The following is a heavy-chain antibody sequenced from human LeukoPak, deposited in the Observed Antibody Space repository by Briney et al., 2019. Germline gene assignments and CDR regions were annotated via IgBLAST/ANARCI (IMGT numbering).Heavy chain of an antibody. CDR2: VEYSGGSA. CDR1: GFTLSSYE. V-gene: IGHV3-23*01. CDR3: AKAPVTTCRGAFCYPFDY. Sequence: PGGSLRLSCTVSGFTLSSYEMSWIRQAPGKGLEWVSSVEYSGGSAYYADSVKGRFTISRDDSKNTLYLQLSSLRAEDTAVYYCAKAPVTTCRGAFCYPFDYWGLGTLVTVSS. D-gene: IGHD2-15*01. J-gene: IGHJ4*02.